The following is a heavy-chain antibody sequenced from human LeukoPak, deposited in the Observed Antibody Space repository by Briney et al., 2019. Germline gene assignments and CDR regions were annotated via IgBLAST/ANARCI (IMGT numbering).Heavy chain of an antibody. Sequence: GGSLRLSCAASGFTFSNYWMHWVRQAPGKGLGWVSRINSDGINTSYADSVKGRFTISRDNAKNTLNLQMNSLRAEDTAVYYCARDLGQYYDTSDNWFDPWGQGTLVTVSS. CDR1: GFTFSNYW. V-gene: IGHV3-74*01. CDR3: ARDLGQYYDTSDNWFDP. CDR2: INSDGINT. J-gene: IGHJ5*02. D-gene: IGHD3-22*01.